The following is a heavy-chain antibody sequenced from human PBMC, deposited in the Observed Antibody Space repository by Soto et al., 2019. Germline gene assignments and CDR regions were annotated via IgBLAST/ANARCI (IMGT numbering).Heavy chain of an antibody. Sequence: GGSLRLSCAASGLTFSNFAMNWVRQAPGKGLEWVSNISDSGGSTYYADSVKGRFTISRDNSTNTLYLQMNSLRGRDTAIYYCVKEGSGWYSRGCFDFWGRGTMVTVSS. CDR2: ISDSGGST. CDR3: VKEGSGWYSRGCFDF. D-gene: IGHD6-19*01. J-gene: IGHJ3*01. CDR1: GLTFSNFA. V-gene: IGHV3-23*01.